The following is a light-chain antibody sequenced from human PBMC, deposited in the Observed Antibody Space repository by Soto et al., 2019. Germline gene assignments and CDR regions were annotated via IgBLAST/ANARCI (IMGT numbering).Light chain of an antibody. CDR2: EVD. CDR3: SSCTSSNTVV. CDR1: ISDVGGYNY. V-gene: IGLV2-14*01. Sequence: QSALTQPASVSGSPGQSITISCTGTISDVGGYNYVSWYQQHPGKAPKLMIYEVDSRPSGVSNRFSGSKSGNTASLTISGLQAEDEADYYCSSCTSSNTVVFGGGTQLTVL. J-gene: IGLJ2*01.